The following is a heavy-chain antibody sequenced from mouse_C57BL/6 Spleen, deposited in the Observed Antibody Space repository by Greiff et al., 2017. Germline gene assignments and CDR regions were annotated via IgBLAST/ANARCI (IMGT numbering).Heavy chain of an antibody. CDR1: GYTFTSYW. Sequence: QVQLQQSGAELVKPGASVKISCKASGYTFTSYWMHWVQQRPGQGLEWIGYINPSSGYTKYNQKFKDKATLTADKSSSTAYMQLSSLTYEDSAVYYCARGNYYGSNRFDYWGQGTTLTVSS. J-gene: IGHJ2*01. CDR3: ARGNYYGSNRFDY. D-gene: IGHD1-1*01. V-gene: IGHV1-7*01. CDR2: INPSSGYT.